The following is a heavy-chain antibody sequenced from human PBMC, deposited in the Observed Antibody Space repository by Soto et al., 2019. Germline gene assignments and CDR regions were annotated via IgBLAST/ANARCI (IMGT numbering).Heavy chain of an antibody. CDR1: GFSFVNYA. CDR3: AKATTNGGWFNPFDS. D-gene: IGHD6-19*01. Sequence: GGSLRLSCAASGFSFVNYAMNWVRQAPGKGLERVSGLSGSGTSTYYADSVKGRFTISRDNSRDTLFLQMNSLTADDTAVYYCAKATTNGGWFNPFDSWGQGALVTVSS. CDR2: LSGSGTST. J-gene: IGHJ4*02. V-gene: IGHV3-23*01.